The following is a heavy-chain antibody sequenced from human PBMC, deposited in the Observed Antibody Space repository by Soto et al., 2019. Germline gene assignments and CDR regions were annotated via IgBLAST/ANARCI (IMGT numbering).Heavy chain of an antibody. J-gene: IGHJ6*02. CDR2: INGDGSTT. Sequence: GGSLRLSCAGSGFTFSTWWMHWVRQAPGKGLVWVSRINGDGSTTNYADSVKGRFTISRDNAKNTLYLQMNSLRAEDTAVYYCARGGDPISSAAMDVWGQKTTVTVSS. V-gene: IGHV3-74*01. CDR3: ARGGDPISSAAMDV. D-gene: IGHD6-13*01. CDR1: GFTFSTWW.